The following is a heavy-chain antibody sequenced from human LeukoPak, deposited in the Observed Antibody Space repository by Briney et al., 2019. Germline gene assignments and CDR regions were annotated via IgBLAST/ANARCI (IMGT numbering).Heavy chain of an antibody. CDR1: GFTFSSYD. CDR3: AKDAPRTSGWYYLDY. D-gene: IGHD6-19*01. J-gene: IGHJ4*02. Sequence: PGGSLRLSCAASGFTFSSYDMNWVRQAPGKGLEWVSGISDSGDRTYYADSVKGRFTISRDNSKNTLYLQMNSLRAEDTAVYYCAKDAPRTSGWYYLDYWGQGTLVTVSS. CDR2: ISDSGDRT. V-gene: IGHV3-23*01.